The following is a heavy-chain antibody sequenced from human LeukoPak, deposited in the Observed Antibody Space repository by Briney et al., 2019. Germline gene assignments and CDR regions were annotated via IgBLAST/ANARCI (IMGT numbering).Heavy chain of an antibody. CDR1: GYTFTNYY. CDR3: ARLGATTYDY. D-gene: IGHD1-26*01. V-gene: IGHV1-2*02. CDR2: INPNSGGT. J-gene: IGHJ4*02. Sequence: ASVKVSCKASGYTFTNYYMHWVRQAPGQGLEWMGWINPNSGGTNYAQKFQGRVTMTRDTSISTAYMELSSLTSDDTAVYWCARLGATTYDYWGQGTQVTVSS.